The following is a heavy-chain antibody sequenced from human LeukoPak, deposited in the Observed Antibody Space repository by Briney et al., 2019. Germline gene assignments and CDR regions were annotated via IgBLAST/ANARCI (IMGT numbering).Heavy chain of an antibody. CDR1: GFTFSSYA. V-gene: IGHV3-23*01. CDR3: AKDMGQWLAFDY. CDR2: ISGSGGGT. Sequence: GGSLRLSCAASGFTFSSYAMSWVRQAPGKGLEWVSAISGSGGGTYYADSVKGRFTISRDNSKNTLYLQMNSLRAEDTAVYYCAKDMGQWLAFDYWGQGTLVTVSS. D-gene: IGHD6-19*01. J-gene: IGHJ4*02.